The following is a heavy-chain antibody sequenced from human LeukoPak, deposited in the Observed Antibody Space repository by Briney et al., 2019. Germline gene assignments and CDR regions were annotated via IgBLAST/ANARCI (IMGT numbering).Heavy chain of an antibody. CDR3: AKGYGPGSRLDY. Sequence: PGGSLRLSCAASGFAFNNYAMAWVRQAPGKGLEWVSGISATGGSNTYYADSVEGRFTISRDSSKNTLYLQMNSLRAEDTAVYYCAKGYGPGSRLDYWGQGTLVTVSS. J-gene: IGHJ4*02. CDR1: GFAFNNYA. V-gene: IGHV3-23*01. CDR2: ISATGGSNT. D-gene: IGHD3-10*01.